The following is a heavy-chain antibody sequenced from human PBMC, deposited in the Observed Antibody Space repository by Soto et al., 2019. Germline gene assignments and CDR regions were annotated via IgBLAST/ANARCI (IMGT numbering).Heavy chain of an antibody. CDR3: TRGSFLEWSCMDV. Sequence: GASVKVSCKASGYTSDRYYMHWVRQAPGQGLEWMGMINPSGSITSYAQKFQGRVTMTRDTSTSTLSMELTSLRSEDTAVYYCTRGSFLEWSCMDVWGQGTTVTVSS. CDR2: INPSGSIT. J-gene: IGHJ6*02. D-gene: IGHD3-3*01. CDR1: GYTSDRYY. V-gene: IGHV1-46*02.